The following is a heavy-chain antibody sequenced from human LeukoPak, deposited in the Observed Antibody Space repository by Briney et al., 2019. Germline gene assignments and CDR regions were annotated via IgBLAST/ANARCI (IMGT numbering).Heavy chain of an antibody. CDR1: GGTFSSYA. Sequence: SVKVSCTASGGTFSSYAISWVRQAPGQGLEWMGGIIPIFGTANYAQKFQGRVTITADESTSTAYMELRSLRSDDTAVYYCARGATYSSGWTDDAFDIWGQGTMVTVSS. CDR2: IIPIFGTA. V-gene: IGHV1-69*13. CDR3: ARGATYSSGWTDDAFDI. D-gene: IGHD6-19*01. J-gene: IGHJ3*02.